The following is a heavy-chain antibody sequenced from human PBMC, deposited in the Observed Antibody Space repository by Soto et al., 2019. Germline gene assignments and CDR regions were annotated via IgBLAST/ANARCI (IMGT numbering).Heavy chain of an antibody. V-gene: IGHV1-18*01. D-gene: IGHD2-15*01. CDR3: AREGHCTGGNCYSRIYFYFYGLDV. CDR2: IRAYNGNT. Sequence: ASVKVSCRASDYTFTNYAISWVRQAPGQGLEWMGSIRAYNGNTIYAQKIQGRVSLTTDTSTSTAYMELSSLRSDDTAVYYCAREGHCTGGNCYSRIYFYFYGLDVWGQGTTVTVSS. J-gene: IGHJ6*02. CDR1: DYTFTNYA.